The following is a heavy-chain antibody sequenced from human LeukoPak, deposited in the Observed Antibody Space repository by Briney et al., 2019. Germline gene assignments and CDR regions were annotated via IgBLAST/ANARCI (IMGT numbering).Heavy chain of an antibody. Sequence: PGGSLRLSCAGSGFTFSSYEMNWVRQAPGRGREWVSFISSRSAAIYYADSVKGRFTISRDNAKNSLYLQMNSLSAEDTAVYYCARANYSSSSLEYWGQGTLVTVSS. V-gene: IGHV3-48*03. CDR3: ARANYSSSSLEY. D-gene: IGHD6-6*01. J-gene: IGHJ4*02. CDR2: ISSRSAAI. CDR1: GFTFSSYE.